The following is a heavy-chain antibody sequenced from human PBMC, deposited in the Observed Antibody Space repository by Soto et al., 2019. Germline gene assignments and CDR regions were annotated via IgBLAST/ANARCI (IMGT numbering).Heavy chain of an antibody. Sequence: ETLSLTCAVSGGSIRSGGYSWSWVRQAPGKGLEWVSSISSSSSYIYYADSVKGRFTISRDNAKNSLYLQMNSLRAEDTALYYCARGLNKAALSFEYWGQGTLVTVSS. CDR3: ARGLNKAALSFEY. V-gene: IGHV3-21*04. CDR1: GGSIRSGGYS. CDR2: ISSSSSYI. D-gene: IGHD6-25*01. J-gene: IGHJ4*01.